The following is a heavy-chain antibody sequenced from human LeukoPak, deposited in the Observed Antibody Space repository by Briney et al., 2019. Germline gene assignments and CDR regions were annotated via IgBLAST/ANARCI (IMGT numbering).Heavy chain of an antibody. CDR3: ARGDQWLVPDY. J-gene: IGHJ4*02. Sequence: PGGSLRLSCAASGFTVSSSFMSWVGQAPGKGLEWVSIIYSGGSTYNVDSVRGRFTISRDHSKNTLYLQMNSLRAEDTAVYYCARGDQWLVPDYWGQGTLVTVSS. CDR2: IYSGGST. CDR1: GFTVSSSF. D-gene: IGHD6-19*01. V-gene: IGHV3-66*01.